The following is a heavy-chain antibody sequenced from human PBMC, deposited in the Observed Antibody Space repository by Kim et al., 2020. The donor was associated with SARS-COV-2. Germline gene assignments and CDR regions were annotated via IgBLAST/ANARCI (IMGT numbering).Heavy chain of an antibody. D-gene: IGHD2-15*01. V-gene: IGHV4-39*01. CDR1: GASINRDTYY. CDR2: TYYTGST. Sequence: SETLSLTCSVSGASINRDTYYWGWIRQPPRKGLEWIGSTYYTGSTFNSPSLGSRVTLSIDTSENQLSRRLGSATAADTATYYWVSVAGGNPVNWFFDLWGRDPLVRVSS. CDR3: VSVAGGNPVNWFFDL. J-gene: IGHJ2*01.